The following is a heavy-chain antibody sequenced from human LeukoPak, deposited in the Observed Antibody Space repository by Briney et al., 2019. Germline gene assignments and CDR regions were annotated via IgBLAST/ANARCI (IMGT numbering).Heavy chain of an antibody. CDR1: GVTSSTYW. V-gene: IGHV3-7*05. Sequence: PGGSLTLSCAASGVTSSTYWMSWVRQAPGEGLDWVANINGHGSAKYYVDSVKGRFTISRDNAKNSLYLQMHSLRAGDTAGHFCGRGESYSWRGWGQGTPVPVFS. CDR3: GRGESYSWRG. D-gene: IGHD5-18*01. J-gene: IGHJ4*02. CDR2: INGHGSAK.